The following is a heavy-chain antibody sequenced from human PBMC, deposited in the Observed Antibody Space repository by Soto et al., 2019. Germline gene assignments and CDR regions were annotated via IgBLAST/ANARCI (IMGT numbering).Heavy chain of an antibody. CDR3: ARHFGRITMIVVVNGAFEI. CDR1: GGSISSSSCY. V-gene: IGHV4-39*01. J-gene: IGHJ3*02. Sequence: PSETLSLTYTVAGGSISSSSCYWGWIRKPPGKGLEWIGSIYYSGSTYYNPSLKNRITISVDTSKNQFSLKLSSVTAADTAVYYCARHFGRITMIVVVNGAFEIWGQGTMVTVSS. CDR2: IYYSGST. D-gene: IGHD3-22*01.